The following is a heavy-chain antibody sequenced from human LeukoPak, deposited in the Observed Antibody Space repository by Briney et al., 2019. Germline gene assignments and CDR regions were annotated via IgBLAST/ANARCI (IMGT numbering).Heavy chain of an antibody. D-gene: IGHD6-13*01. CDR1: GGSISSYY. V-gene: IGHV4-59*12. CDR2: FSYTGST. J-gene: IGHJ5*02. CDR3: ARGGIVQLGTNWFDP. Sequence: SETLSLTCTVSGGSISSYYWSWIRQPPGKGLEWIGYFSYTGSTNYNPSLKSPVIISVDTSKNQFSLQLNSVTPEDTAVYYCARGGIVQLGTNWFDPWGQGTLVTVSS.